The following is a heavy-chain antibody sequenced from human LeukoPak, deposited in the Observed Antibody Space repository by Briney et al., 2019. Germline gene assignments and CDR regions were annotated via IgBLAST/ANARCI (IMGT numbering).Heavy chain of an antibody. CDR1: SGSISGHY. D-gene: IGHD1-14*01. J-gene: IGHJ5*02. V-gene: IGHV4-4*09. CDR2: IYTSGIT. CDR3: ARQAQDGTDNYFDP. Sequence: SETLSLTCTVSSGSISGHYWSWIRQSPGRGLEWIGNIYTSGITKYNPSLNSRVTISIDTSKNRFSLKVTSMTAADTAIYYCARQAQDGTDNYFDPWGGESWSPSPQ.